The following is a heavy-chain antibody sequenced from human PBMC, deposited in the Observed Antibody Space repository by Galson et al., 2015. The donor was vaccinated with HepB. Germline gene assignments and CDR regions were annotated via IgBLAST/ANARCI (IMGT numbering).Heavy chain of an antibody. CDR2: ISGSGGST. CDR3: AKAPYRASSSLFYFDY. Sequence: SLRLSCAASGFTFSSYAMSWVRQAPGKGLEWVSAISGSGGSTYYADSVKGRFTISRDNSKNTLYLQMNSLRAEDTAVYYCAKAPYRASSSLFYFDYWGQGTLVTVSS. J-gene: IGHJ4*02. V-gene: IGHV3-23*01. D-gene: IGHD6-13*01. CDR1: GFTFSSYA.